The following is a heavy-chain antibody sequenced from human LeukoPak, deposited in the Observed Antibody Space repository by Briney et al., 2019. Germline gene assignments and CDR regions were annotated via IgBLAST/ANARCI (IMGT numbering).Heavy chain of an antibody. CDR3: AREGDASAGWTIYYYYYMDV. J-gene: IGHJ6*03. CDR2: INPSGGST. CDR1: GYTFTGNY. V-gene: IGHV1-46*01. Sequence: ASVKVSCKASGYTFTGNYIHWVRQAPGQGLEWMGIINPSGGSTSYAQKFQGRVTMTRDMSTSTVYMELSSLRSEDTAVYYCAREGDASAGWTIYYYYYMDVWGKGTTDTVSS. D-gene: IGHD2-15*01.